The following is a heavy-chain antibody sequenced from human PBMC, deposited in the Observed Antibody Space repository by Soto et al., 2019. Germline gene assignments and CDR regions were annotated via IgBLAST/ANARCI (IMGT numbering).Heavy chain of an antibody. J-gene: IGHJ4*02. CDR1: GYAFTSYY. V-gene: IGHV1-46*01. CDR3: ARDVFDMRGPPY. CDR2: INPSGGST. D-gene: IGHD2-15*01. Sequence: ASVKVSCKASGYAFTSYYMHWVRQAPGQGLEWMGIINPSGGSTSYAQKFQGRVTMTRDTSTSTVYMELSSLRSEDTAVYYCARDVFDMRGPPYWGQGTLVTVSS.